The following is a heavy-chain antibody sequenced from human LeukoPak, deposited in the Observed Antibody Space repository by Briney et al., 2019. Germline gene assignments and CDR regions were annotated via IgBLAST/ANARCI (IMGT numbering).Heavy chain of an antibody. D-gene: IGHD5-12*01. V-gene: IGHV3-23*01. CDR1: GFTFSSYA. CDR2: ISGSGGST. J-gene: IGHJ4*02. Sequence: PGGSLRLSCAASGFTFSSYAMSWVRQAPGKGLEWVSAISGSGGSTYYADSVKGRFTISRDNAKNSLYLQMNSLRAEDTAVYYCARDDHIVATFDYWGQGTLVTVSS. CDR3: ARDDHIVATFDY.